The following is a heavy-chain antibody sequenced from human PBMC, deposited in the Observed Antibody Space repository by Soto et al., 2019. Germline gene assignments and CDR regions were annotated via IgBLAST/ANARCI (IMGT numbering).Heavy chain of an antibody. CDR1: GFTFSNYV. J-gene: IGHJ4*02. V-gene: IGHV3-23*01. CDR3: AKGPPLGEWPPRGFDY. D-gene: IGHD3-16*01. CDR2: ISATGGST. Sequence: EVQLLESGGGLVQPGGSLRLSCAASGFTFSNYVLNWVRQAPGKGLEWVSLISATGGSTYYADSVQGRFTISRDNSKNTLYLQMNSLRVEDTAVYYCAKGPPLGEWPPRGFDYWGQGTLVTVSS.